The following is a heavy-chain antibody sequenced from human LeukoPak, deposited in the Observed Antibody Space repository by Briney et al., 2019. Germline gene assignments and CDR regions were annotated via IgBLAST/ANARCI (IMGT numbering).Heavy chain of an antibody. D-gene: IGHD1-26*01. CDR2: ISSSGSTI. CDR3: ARTAVGATRLDV. J-gene: IGHJ6*02. CDR1: GFTFSSYE. V-gene: IGHV3-48*03. Sequence: GGSLRLSCAASGFTFSSYEMNWVRQAPGKGLEWVSYISSSGSTIYYADSVKGRFTISRDNAENSLYLQMNSLRAEDTAVYYCARTAVGATRLDVWGQGTTVTVSS.